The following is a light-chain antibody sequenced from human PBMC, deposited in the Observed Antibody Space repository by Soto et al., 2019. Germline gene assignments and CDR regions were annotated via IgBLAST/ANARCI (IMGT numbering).Light chain of an antibody. CDR3: QQYGSSPKT. CDR2: GAS. CDR1: QSITGSY. J-gene: IGKJ1*01. V-gene: IGKV3-20*01. Sequence: EIVLTQSPGTLSLSPGERATLSCRASQSITGSYLAWYQQKPGQAPRLLIYGASSRATGIPDRFSGSGSGTDFTLTNSRLEPEDFAVFYCQQYGSSPKTFGQGTKVEIK.